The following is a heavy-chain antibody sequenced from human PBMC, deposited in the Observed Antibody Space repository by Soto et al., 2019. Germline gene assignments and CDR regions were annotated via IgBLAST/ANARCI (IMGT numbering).Heavy chain of an antibody. CDR2: ISPDSGDT. J-gene: IGHJ4*02. D-gene: IGHD6-25*01. V-gene: IGHV1-18*01. CDR1: GYTVTSSG. Sequence: QVQLVQSQGEVRQPGASVKVSCKAAGYTVTSSGIISVRQAPGQGLGWMGYISPDSGDTRHAPKPEGRITTTTVTSTTQAYLDLSSLTCVEATVYYCGTAGWARSGRQNCFGYWGLGAMVTVSS. CDR3: GTAGWARSGRQNCFGY.